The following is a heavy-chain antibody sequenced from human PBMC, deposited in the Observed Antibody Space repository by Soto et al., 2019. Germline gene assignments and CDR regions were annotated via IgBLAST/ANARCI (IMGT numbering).Heavy chain of an antibody. CDR2: INHSGST. J-gene: IGHJ4*02. CDR3: ARGRDIVVVVAAYSFDY. Sequence: QVQLQQWGAGLLKPSETLSLTCAVYGGSFSGYYWSWIXQPPGKGLEXXGEINHSGSTNYNPSLKSRVTISVDTSKNQFSLKLSSVTAADTAVYYCARGRDIVVVVAAYSFDYWGQGTLVTVSS. V-gene: IGHV4-34*01. D-gene: IGHD2-15*01. CDR1: GGSFSGYY.